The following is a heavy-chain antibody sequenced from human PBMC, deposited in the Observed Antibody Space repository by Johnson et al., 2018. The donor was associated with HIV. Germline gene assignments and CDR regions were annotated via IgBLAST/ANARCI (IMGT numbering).Heavy chain of an antibody. D-gene: IGHD2/OR15-2a*01. V-gene: IGHV3-66*01. Sequence: VQLVESGGGVVQPGRSLRLSCAASGFTVSSNYMSWVRQAPGKGLEWVSVIYSGGSTYYADSVKGRFTISRDNSKNTLYLQINSLRAEDTAVYYCARDALEAFQAFDIWGQGTMVTVSS. CDR3: ARDALEAFQAFDI. CDR2: IYSGGST. CDR1: GFTVSSNY. J-gene: IGHJ3*02.